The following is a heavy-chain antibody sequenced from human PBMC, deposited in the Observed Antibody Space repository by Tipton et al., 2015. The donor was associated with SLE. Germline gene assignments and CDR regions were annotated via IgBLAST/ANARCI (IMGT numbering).Heavy chain of an antibody. CDR1: GGSISSYY. Sequence: TLSLTCTVSGGSISSYYWSWIRQPPGKGLEWIGYIYYSGSTNYNPSLKSRVTISVDTSKNQFSLKLSSVTAADTAVYYCVRGPRYSISRMPFDHWGQGISVTVSS. J-gene: IGHJ4*02. CDR2: IYYSGST. CDR3: VRGPRYSISRMPFDH. D-gene: IGHD6-6*01. V-gene: IGHV4-59*01.